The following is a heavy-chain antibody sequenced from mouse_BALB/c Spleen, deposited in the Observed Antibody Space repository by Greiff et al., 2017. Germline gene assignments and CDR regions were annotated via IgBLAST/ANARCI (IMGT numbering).Heavy chain of an antibody. CDR2: ISYSGST. V-gene: IGHV3-2*02. J-gene: IGHJ4*01. CDR3: ARGGITTLYAMDY. CDR1: GYSITSDYA. D-gene: IGHD2-4*01. Sequence: DVQLQESGPGLVKPSQSLSLSCTATGYSITSDYAWYWLRQFPGNKLEWMGYISYSGSTSYYPALKSRISITRDTSKNQSFLQLNSVTTEDTATYYCARGGITTLYAMDYWGQGTTVTVSS.